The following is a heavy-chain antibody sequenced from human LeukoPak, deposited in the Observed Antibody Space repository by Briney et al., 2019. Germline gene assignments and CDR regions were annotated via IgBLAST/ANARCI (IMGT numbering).Heavy chain of an antibody. CDR3: ARDGGLVKRVANNWFDP. Sequence: ASVKVSCKASGYTFTSYYMHWVRQAPGQGLEWMGIMNPSDGSANYAQKFQGIVTMTRDTSTSTVYMELSSLRSEDTAVYYCARDGGLVKRVANNWFDPWGQGTLVTVSS. CDR1: GYTFTSYY. CDR2: MNPSDGSA. D-gene: IGHD3-16*01. J-gene: IGHJ5*02. V-gene: IGHV1-46*01.